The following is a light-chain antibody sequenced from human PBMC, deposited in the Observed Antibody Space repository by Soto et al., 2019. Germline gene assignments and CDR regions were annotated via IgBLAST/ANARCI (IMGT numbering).Light chain of an antibody. J-gene: IGKJ4*01. CDR2: GAS. CDR1: QSVSSSY. Sequence: EIVLTQSPGTLSLSPGERATLSCRASQSVSSSYLAWYQQKPGRAPRLLIYGASSRAAGIPDRFSGSGTGTDVTLTIGRLEPEDFAVYYCRQYGSPPQVLGGGNKVEIQ. CDR3: RQYGSPPQV. V-gene: IGKV3-20*01.